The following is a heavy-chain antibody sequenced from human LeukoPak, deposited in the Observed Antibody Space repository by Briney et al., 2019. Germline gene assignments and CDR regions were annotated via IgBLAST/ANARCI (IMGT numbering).Heavy chain of an antibody. Sequence: PGGSLRLSCAASGFTFSSYAMSWVRQAPGKGLEWVSAISGSGGSTYYADSVKGRFTISRDNSKNTLYLQMNSLRAEDTAVYYCAKDHTNLGYCSGSSCYLYVPWGQGTLVTVSS. J-gene: IGHJ5*02. V-gene: IGHV3-23*01. CDR3: AKDHTNLGYCSGSSCYLYVP. D-gene: IGHD2-15*01. CDR2: ISGSGGST. CDR1: GFTFSSYA.